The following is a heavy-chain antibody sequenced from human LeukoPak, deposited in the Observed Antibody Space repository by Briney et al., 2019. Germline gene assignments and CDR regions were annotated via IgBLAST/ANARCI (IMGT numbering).Heavy chain of an antibody. CDR2: IYYSGST. J-gene: IGHJ3*02. CDR3: ARHGGQSIVAMILHAFDI. V-gene: IGHV4-39*01. D-gene: IGHD5-12*01. CDR1: GGSISSSSYY. Sequence: ASETLSLTCTVSGGSISSSSYYWGWIRQPPGKGLEWIGSIYYSGSTNYNPSLKSRVTMSVDTSKNQFSLKLSSVTAADTAVYHCARHGGQSIVAMILHAFDIWGQGTMVTVSS.